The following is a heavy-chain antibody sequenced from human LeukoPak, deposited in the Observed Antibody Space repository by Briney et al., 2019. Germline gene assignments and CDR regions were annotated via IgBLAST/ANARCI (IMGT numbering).Heavy chain of an antibody. D-gene: IGHD1-26*01. V-gene: IGHV3-23*01. CDR2: ITGSGANT. Sequence: GGSLRLSCAASGLTFSSHAMSWVRQAPGKGLEWVSGITGSGANTYHTESLKGRFTVSRDNSKNTLYLQMNNLRAEDTAVYYCATRPASETYFAVFDYWGQGTLVTVSS. CDR1: GLTFSSHA. CDR3: ATRPASETYFAVFDY. J-gene: IGHJ4*02.